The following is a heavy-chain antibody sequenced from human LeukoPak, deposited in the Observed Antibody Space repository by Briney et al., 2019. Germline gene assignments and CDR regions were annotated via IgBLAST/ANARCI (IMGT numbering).Heavy chain of an antibody. J-gene: IGHJ4*02. V-gene: IGHV3-23*01. Sequence: PGGSLRLSCAASGFTFNTFAMIWVRQPPGKGLEWVSSIFPSGGEIHYADSVKGRFTVSRDNSKNTLYLQMNSLRAEDTAVYFCAKEPHMLTGYYTDFFDYRGQGTLVTVSS. CDR3: AKEPHMLTGYYTDFFDY. CDR1: GFTFNTFA. D-gene: IGHD3-9*01. CDR2: IFPSGGEI.